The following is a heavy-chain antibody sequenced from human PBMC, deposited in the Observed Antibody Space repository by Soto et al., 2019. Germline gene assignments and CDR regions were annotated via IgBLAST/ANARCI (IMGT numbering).Heavy chain of an antibody. Sequence: ALRLSCAASGFTFDDYAMHWVRQAPGKGLEWVSGISWNSGSIGYADSVKGRFTISRDNAKNSLYLQMNSLRAEDTALYYCAKETSGWAFDYWGQGTLVTVSS. CDR2: ISWNSGSI. CDR1: GFTFDDYA. V-gene: IGHV3-9*01. CDR3: AKETSGWAFDY. J-gene: IGHJ4*02. D-gene: IGHD6-19*01.